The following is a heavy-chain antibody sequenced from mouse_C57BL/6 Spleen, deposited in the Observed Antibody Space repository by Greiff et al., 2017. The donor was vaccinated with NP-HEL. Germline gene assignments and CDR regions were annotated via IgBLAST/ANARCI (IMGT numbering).Heavy chain of an antibody. D-gene: IGHD2-3*01. CDR2: INPYNGDT. J-gene: IGHJ2*01. CDR3: ARPLYDYYFDY. V-gene: IGHV1-20*01. Sequence: EVQLQQSGPELVKPGDSVKISCKASGYSFTGYFMNWVMQSHGKSLEWIGRINPYNGDTFYNQKFKGKATLTVDKSSSTAHMELRSLTSEDSAVYYCARPLYDYYFDYWGQGTTLTVSS. CDR1: GYSFTGYF.